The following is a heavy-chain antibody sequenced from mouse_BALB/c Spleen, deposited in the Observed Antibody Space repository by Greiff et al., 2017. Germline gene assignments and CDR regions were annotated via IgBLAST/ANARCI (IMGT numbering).Heavy chain of an antibody. V-gene: IGHV1-7*01. CDR2: INPSTGYT. CDR3: ARARNYGNSWFAY. CDR1: GYTFTSYW. J-gene: IGHJ3*01. Sequence: VQLHQSGAELAKPGASVKMSCKASGYTFTSYWMHWVKQRPGQGLEWIGYINPSTGYTEYNQKFKDKATLTADKSSSTAYMQLSSLTSEDSAVYYCARARNYGNSWFAYWGQGTLVTVSA. D-gene: IGHD2-1*01.